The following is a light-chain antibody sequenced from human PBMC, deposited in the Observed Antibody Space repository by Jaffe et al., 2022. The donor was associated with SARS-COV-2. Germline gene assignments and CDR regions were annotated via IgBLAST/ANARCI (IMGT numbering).Light chain of an antibody. CDR3: QSADNNGTYV. Sequence: SYELTQPPSVSVSPGQTARITCSGDALPKQYAYWYQQKPGQAPVLVIYKDNERPSGIPERFSGSSSGTTVTLTISGVQAEDEADYYCQSADNNGTYVFGTGTKVTVL. CDR1: ALPKQY. J-gene: IGLJ1*01. CDR2: KDN. V-gene: IGLV3-25*03.